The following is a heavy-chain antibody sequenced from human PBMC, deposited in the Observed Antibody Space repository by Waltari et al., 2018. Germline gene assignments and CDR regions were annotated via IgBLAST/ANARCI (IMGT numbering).Heavy chain of an antibody. V-gene: IGHV4-61*02. CDR3: ARDSGYNFLYYFDL. CDR1: GASLSSGSYC. D-gene: IGHD5-12*01. J-gene: IGHJ4*02. CDR2: FCTSGSS. Sequence: QVQLQESGPGLVKPSQTLSLTCTVAGASLSSGSYCWTWIRQPAGKTLEWVGRFCTSGSSNSIPSLKSRVTGSVDTSKNPFSLMLTSVTAADTAVYYCARDSGYNFLYYFDLWGQGVRVTVSS.